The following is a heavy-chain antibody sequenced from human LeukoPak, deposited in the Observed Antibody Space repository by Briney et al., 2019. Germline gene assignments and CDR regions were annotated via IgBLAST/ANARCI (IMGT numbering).Heavy chain of an antibody. D-gene: IGHD6-13*01. CDR3: AREGMGIAAAGTGYDP. J-gene: IGHJ5*02. Sequence: SETLSLTCAVYGGSFSGYYWSWIRQPPGKGLEWIGEINHSGSTNYNPSLKSRVTISVDTSKNQFSLKLSSVTAADTAVYYCAREGMGIAAAGTGYDPWGQGTLVTVSS. CDR1: GGSFSGYY. V-gene: IGHV4-34*01. CDR2: INHSGST.